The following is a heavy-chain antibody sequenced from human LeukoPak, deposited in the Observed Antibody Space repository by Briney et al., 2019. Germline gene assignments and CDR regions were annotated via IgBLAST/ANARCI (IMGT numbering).Heavy chain of an antibody. J-gene: IGHJ4*02. CDR1: GFTFSRHG. CDR2: VRDDGSTK. D-gene: IGHD5-18*01. CDR3: AKTRYSYGYYFDY. V-gene: IGHV3-30*02. Sequence: PGGSLRLSCAASGFTFSRHGMHWVRQTPGKGLEWVAFVRDDGSTKYYADSVKGRFTISRDNSQNTLFLQMDSLRAEDTAVYYCAKTRYSYGYYFDYWGQGTLVTVSS.